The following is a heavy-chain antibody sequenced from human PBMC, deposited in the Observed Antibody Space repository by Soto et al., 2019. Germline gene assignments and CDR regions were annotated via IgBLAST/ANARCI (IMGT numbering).Heavy chain of an antibody. V-gene: IGHV4-39*01. Sequence: PSETLSLTCTVSDASISTNSYYWGWIRQPPGKGLEWIGSIYYRGDTYYNPSLKSRVTISVDTSKNQFSLKLSSVTAADTAVYYCARHWRYSSIWFSPSFDYWGQGTLVTVSS. CDR1: DASISTNSYY. CDR3: ARHWRYSSIWFSPSFDY. J-gene: IGHJ4*02. CDR2: IYYRGDT. D-gene: IGHD6-13*01.